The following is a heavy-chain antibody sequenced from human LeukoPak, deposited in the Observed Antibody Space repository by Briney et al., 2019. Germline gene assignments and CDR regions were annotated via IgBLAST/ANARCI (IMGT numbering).Heavy chain of an antibody. J-gene: IGHJ4*01. CDR3: AKDRCSSTTCYGEY. Sequence: QPGGSLRLSCAASGFIFSNYGIHWVRQAPGKGLEWVAFIRYDGSNKYYADSVKGRFTISRDNSKNMVYLQVNSLIAEDTALYYCAKDRCSSTTCYGEYWGQGTLVTVSS. CDR2: IRYDGSNK. CDR1: GFIFSNYG. D-gene: IGHD2-2*01. V-gene: IGHV3-30*02.